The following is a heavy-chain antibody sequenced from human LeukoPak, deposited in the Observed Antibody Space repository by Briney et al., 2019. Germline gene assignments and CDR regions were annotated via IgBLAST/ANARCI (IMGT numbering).Heavy chain of an antibody. CDR3: ARDYYDSSGYYFGYYYYYYMDV. Sequence: SETLSRNCTVSGGSISSHYWSWIRQPPGKGLEWIGYIYYSGSTNYNPSLKSRVTISVDTSKNQFSLKLSSVTAADTAVYYCARDYYDSSGYYFGYYYYYYMDVWGKGTTVTVSS. J-gene: IGHJ6*03. V-gene: IGHV4-59*11. CDR2: IYYSGST. CDR1: GGSISSHY. D-gene: IGHD3-22*01.